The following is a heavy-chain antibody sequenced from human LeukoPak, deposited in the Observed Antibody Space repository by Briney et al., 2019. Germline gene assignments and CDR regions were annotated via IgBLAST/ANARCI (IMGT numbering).Heavy chain of an antibody. J-gene: IGHJ4*02. CDR2: VSWADDK. CDR3: AHIPTVTTPFDY. CDR1: GFSLSTSGVG. V-gene: IGHV2-5*02. Sequence: AHTLVNPTQTLTLTCTFSGFSLSTSGVGVACIRQPPGKALEWLALVSWADDKRYSPSLKTRLTITKDTSTNHVVLTMTNMDPVDTATYFCAHIPTVTTPFDYWGQGTLVTVSS. D-gene: IGHD4-17*01.